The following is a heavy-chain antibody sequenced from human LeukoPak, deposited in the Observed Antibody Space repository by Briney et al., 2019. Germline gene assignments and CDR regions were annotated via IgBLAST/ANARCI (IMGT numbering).Heavy chain of an antibody. Sequence: PGGSLRLSCSASGFTFSGYAMHWVRQAPGKGLEYVSAISSNGGSRYYADSVKGRFTISRDNSKNTLYLQMSSLRAEDTAVYYCVVQGWVFRAPTQYYFDYWGQGTLVTVSS. V-gene: IGHV3-64D*06. CDR3: VVQGWVFRAPTQYYFDY. CDR1: GFTFSGYA. J-gene: IGHJ4*02. D-gene: IGHD1-1*01. CDR2: ISSNGGSR.